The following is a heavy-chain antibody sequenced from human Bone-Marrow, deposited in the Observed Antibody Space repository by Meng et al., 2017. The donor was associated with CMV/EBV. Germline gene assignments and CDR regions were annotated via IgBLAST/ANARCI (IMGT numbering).Heavy chain of an antibody. D-gene: IGHD1-26*01. CDR3: ARDGVGFNWFDP. CDR2: IIPIFGTA. J-gene: IGHJ5*02. Sequence: SVKVSCKASGGTFSSYAISWVRQAPGQGLEWMGGIIPIFGTANYAQKFQGRVTITTDESTSTAYMELSSLRSDDTAVYYCARDGVGFNWFDPWGQGTLVTVSS. CDR1: GGTFSSYA. V-gene: IGHV1-69*05.